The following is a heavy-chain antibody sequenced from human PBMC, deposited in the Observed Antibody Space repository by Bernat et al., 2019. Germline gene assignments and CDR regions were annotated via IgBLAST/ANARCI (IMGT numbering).Heavy chain of an antibody. Sequence: QLQLQESGPGLVKPSETLSLTCTVSGGSISSSSYYWGWIRQPPGKGLEWIGRIYYSGSTYYNPSLKSRVTISVDTYTTQFSLKLSSVTAADTDVYYCADGYSSSWSPFDYWGQGTLVTVSS. CDR1: GGSISSSSYY. V-gene: IGHV4-39*01. J-gene: IGHJ4*02. D-gene: IGHD6-13*01. CDR3: ADGYSSSWSPFDY. CDR2: IYYSGST.